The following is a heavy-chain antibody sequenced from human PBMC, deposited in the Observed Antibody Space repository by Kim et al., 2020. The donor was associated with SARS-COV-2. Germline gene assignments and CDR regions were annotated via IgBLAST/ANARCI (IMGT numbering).Heavy chain of an antibody. CDR2: ISYDGTNK. D-gene: IGHD3-10*01. Sequence: GGSLRLSCAASGFTFSSYAMHWVRQAPGKGLEWVALISYDGTNKYYVDSVKGRFTISRDNSKNTLHLQMNSLRAEDTAVYYCARENRYYYGGAGQHVDY. CDR1: GFTFSSYA. V-gene: IGHV3-30-3*01. J-gene: IGHJ4*01. CDR3: ARENRYYYGGAGQHVDY.